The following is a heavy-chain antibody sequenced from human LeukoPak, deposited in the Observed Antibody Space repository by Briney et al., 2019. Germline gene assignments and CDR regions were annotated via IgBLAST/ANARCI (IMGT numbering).Heavy chain of an antibody. D-gene: IGHD3-22*01. J-gene: IGHJ4*02. V-gene: IGHV3-23*01. Sequence: GGSLRLSCAASGFTFSTYAMSWVRQAPGKGLEWVSGISGSGDNTYYADSVKGRFTISRDNSKNTLYVQMNSLGTEDTAAYYCAKGSYYDSSGSFYFDYWGQGTLVTVSS. CDR1: GFTFSTYA. CDR2: ISGSGDNT. CDR3: AKGSYYDSSGSFYFDY.